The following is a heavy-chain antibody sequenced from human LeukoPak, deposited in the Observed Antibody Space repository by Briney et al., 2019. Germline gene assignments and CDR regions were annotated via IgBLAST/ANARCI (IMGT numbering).Heavy chain of an antibody. CDR3: ARSLGVYRY. D-gene: IGHD2-8*01. J-gene: IGHJ4*02. CDR2: IWYDGSKK. CDR1: GFTFSNYG. V-gene: IGHV3-33*01. Sequence: GRSLTLSCAASGFTFSNYGMQWVRQAPGQGLEWVAVIWYDGSKKYYADSVKGRFIISRDDSKNTLYLQMNSLRAEDTAVYYCARSLGVYRYWGQGTLVTVSS.